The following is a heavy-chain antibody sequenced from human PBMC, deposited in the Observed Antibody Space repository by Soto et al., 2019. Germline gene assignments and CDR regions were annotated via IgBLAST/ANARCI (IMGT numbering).Heavy chain of an antibody. D-gene: IGHD2-2*01. V-gene: IGHV3-53*05. CDR3: ARGQSSERDQPVN. Sequence: LRLSCAASGLTVASDYMSWVRQVPGKGLEWVSVVYAGGFTYYADSAKGRFTISRDNSKNTLYLQINSLRVDDTAVYYCARGQSSERDQPVNLGQGTVVTVSS. CDR2: VYAGGFT. CDR1: GLTVASDY. J-gene: IGHJ4*02.